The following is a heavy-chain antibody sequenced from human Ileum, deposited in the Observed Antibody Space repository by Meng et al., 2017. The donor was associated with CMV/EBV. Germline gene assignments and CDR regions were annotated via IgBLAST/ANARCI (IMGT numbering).Heavy chain of an antibody. CDR3: AKDKGLRFLEWLTY. CDR1: GLTFINHG. J-gene: IGHJ4*02. CDR2: IPSDGTYD. D-gene: IGHD3-3*01. V-gene: IGHV3-30*02. Sequence: GESLKSSCAASGLTFINHGMHWVRQAPGKGLEWVAFIPSDGTYDFYADSVKGRFTISRDNSKSTVYLQMTSLRTEDTAVYYCAKDKGLRFLEWLTYWGRGTLVTVSS.